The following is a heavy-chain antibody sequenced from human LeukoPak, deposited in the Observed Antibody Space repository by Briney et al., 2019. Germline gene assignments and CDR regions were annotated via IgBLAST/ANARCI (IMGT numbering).Heavy chain of an antibody. D-gene: IGHD3-9*01. CDR1: GFTFSSYW. CDR3: ARDQYDILTGYYGDQVEWFDP. V-gene: IGHV3-74*01. Sequence: GGSLRLSCAASGFTFSSYWMHWVRQAPGKGLVWVSRINSDGSSTSYADSVKGRFTISRDNAKNTLYLQMNGLRAEDTAVYYCARDQYDILTGYYGDQVEWFDPWGQGTLVTVSS. CDR2: INSDGSST. J-gene: IGHJ5*02.